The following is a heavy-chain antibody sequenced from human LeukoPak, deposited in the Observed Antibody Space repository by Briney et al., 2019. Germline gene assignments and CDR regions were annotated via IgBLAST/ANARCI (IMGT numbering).Heavy chain of an antibody. CDR3: ARSPGGRRLEY. Sequence: GGPPRLSCAVSGFTVSDYYMTWVRQAPGKGLEWISYIRSSGDTFYADSVKGRFTISRDDAKGSLYLQMNSLRAEDTAVYFCARSPGGRRLEYWGQGTLVTVSS. J-gene: IGHJ4*02. D-gene: IGHD3-16*01. CDR1: GFTVSDYY. CDR2: IRSSGDT. V-gene: IGHV3-69-1*01.